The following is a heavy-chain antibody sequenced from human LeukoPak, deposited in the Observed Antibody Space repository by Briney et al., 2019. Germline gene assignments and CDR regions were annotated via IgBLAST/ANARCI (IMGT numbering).Heavy chain of an antibody. D-gene: IGHD3-16*01. Sequence: GGSLSLSCAASGYTFSNSAMGWVRQAPGKGLEWVSSISDSGSGTFYPDSVKGRFTISRDNSKNMLYLQMNSLRIDDTAVYYCAKRQLRGDSSYYFDYWGPGTLVTVSS. V-gene: IGHV3-23*01. CDR1: GYTFSNSA. J-gene: IGHJ4*02. CDR2: ISDSGSGT. CDR3: AKRQLRGDSSYYFDY.